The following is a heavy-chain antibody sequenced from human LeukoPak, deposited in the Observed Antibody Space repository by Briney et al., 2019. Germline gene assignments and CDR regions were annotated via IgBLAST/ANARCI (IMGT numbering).Heavy chain of an antibody. V-gene: IGHV1-2*02. J-gene: IGHJ6*02. CDR1: GYTFTGYY. CDR3: ARDLKSVNYGLGYYYGMDV. D-gene: IGHD4-11*01. CDR2: INPNSGGT. Sequence: ASVRVSCKASGYTFTGYYMHWVRQAPGQGLEWMGWINPNSGGTNYAQKFQGRVTMTRDTSISTAYMELSRLRSDDTAVYYCARDLKSVNYGLGYYYGMDVWGQGTTVAVSS.